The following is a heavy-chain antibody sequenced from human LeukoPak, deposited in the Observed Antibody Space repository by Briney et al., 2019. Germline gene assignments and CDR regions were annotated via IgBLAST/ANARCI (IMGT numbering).Heavy chain of an antibody. V-gene: IGHV3-11*01. Sequence: PGGSLRLSCAASGFTFSDYYMSWIPQAPGKRLEWVSYISSSGSTVYYADSVKGRFTISRDNAKNSLYLQMNSLRAEDTAVYYCARDMYSSGCDYWGQGTLVTVSS. CDR3: ARDMYSSGCDY. CDR1: GFTFSDYY. CDR2: ISSSGSTV. D-gene: IGHD6-19*01. J-gene: IGHJ4*02.